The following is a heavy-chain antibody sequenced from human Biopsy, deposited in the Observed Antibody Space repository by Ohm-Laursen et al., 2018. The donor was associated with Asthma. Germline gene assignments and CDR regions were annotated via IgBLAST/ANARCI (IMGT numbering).Heavy chain of an antibody. CDR3: ARGSDSSLSYPDAFDI. CDR1: GGSITSFY. CDR2: IYFSGNT. V-gene: IGHV4-59*01. D-gene: IGHD4-11*01. Sequence: SETLSLTCTVSGGSITSFYWSWIRQPPGRGLEWIGYIYFSGNTNYNPSLKSRVTISIDTSKNHFSLKLTSVTAADTAVYYCARGSDSSLSYPDAFDIWGQGTMVTVS. J-gene: IGHJ3*02.